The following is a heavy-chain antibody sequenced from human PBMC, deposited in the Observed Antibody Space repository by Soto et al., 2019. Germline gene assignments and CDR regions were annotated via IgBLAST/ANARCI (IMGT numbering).Heavy chain of an antibody. Sequence: QVQLVECGGGVVQPGRSLRLSCAASGFTFSSYGMHWVRQAPGKGLEWVAVIWYDGSNKYYADSVKGRFTISRDNSKNTLFVQMNSLRAEDTAVYYCARPPNKVTVPGNPSHLDVWGKGTTVTVS. V-gene: IGHV3-33*01. CDR2: IWYDGSNK. CDR1: GFTFSSYG. D-gene: IGHD2-21*02. CDR3: ARPPNKVTVPGNPSHLDV. J-gene: IGHJ6*03.